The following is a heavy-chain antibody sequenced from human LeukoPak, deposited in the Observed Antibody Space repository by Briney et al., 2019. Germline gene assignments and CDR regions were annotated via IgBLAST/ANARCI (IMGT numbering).Heavy chain of an antibody. CDR1: GFTFSSYG. CDR3: AKGPRAYYYGSGTYSKESYLDY. V-gene: IGHV3-30*02. D-gene: IGHD3-10*01. CDR2: IRYDGSNK. J-gene: IGHJ4*02. Sequence: PGGSLRLSCAASGFTFSSYGMHWVRQSPGKGLEWVACIRYDGSNKKYADSVKGRFTISRDNSKNTLYLQMNSLRAEDTAVYYCAKGPRAYYYGSGTYSKESYLDYWGQGTLVTVSS.